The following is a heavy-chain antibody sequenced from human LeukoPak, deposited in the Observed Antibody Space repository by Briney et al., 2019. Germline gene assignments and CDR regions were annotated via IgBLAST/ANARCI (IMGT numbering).Heavy chain of an antibody. CDR3: ARMFDSGSYYTGYFDS. J-gene: IGHJ4*02. V-gene: IGHV3-30*02. CDR1: GFSFSSYA. Sequence: GGSLRLSCAASGFSFSSYAMHWVRQAPGKGLEWVTFIRYDGTNKYYADSVKGRFTISGDNSKNTLYLQMNSLRPEDTAVYYCARMFDSGSYYTGYFDSWGQGTLVTVSS. D-gene: IGHD6-19*01. CDR2: IRYDGTNK.